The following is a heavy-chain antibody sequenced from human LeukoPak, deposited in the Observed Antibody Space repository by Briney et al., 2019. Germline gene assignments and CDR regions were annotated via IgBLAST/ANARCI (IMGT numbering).Heavy chain of an antibody. J-gene: IGHJ4*02. CDR2: FDPEDGET. CDR3: ATEGTTGKTHDY. Sequence: GASVKVSCKVSGYTLTELSMHWVRQAPGKGLEWMGGFDPEDGETIYAQKFQGRVTMTEDTSTDTAYIELSSLRSEDTAVYYCATEGTTGKTHDYWGQGTLVTVSS. CDR1: GYTLTELS. V-gene: IGHV1-24*01. D-gene: IGHD4-17*01.